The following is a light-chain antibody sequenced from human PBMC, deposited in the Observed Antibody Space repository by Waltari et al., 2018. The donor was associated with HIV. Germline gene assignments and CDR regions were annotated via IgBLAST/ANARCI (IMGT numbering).Light chain of an antibody. V-gene: IGKV1-12*01. Sequence: IQMSQSPTSMSPSIGDNVTMICRASQVIHRDLAWYQQKPGKSPKLVIHHASTLQRGVSPRFIASGSGAAFALAISNLQLEDFATYYCQQANSFPHTFGQGTKL. J-gene: IGKJ2*01. CDR1: QVIHRD. CDR2: HAS. CDR3: QQANSFPHT.